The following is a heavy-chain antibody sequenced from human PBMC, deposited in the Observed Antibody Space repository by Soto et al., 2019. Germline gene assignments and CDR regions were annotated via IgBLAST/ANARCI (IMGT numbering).Heavy chain of an antibody. Sequence: QVQLVQSGAEVKKPGASVKVSCKASGYTFTSYYMHWVRQAPGQGLEWMGIINPSGGSTSYAQKFQGRVIMTRDTSTSTVYMELSSLRSEDTAVYYCARGGRITMVRGVIITSFDYWGQGTLVTVSS. V-gene: IGHV1-46*03. D-gene: IGHD3-10*01. CDR2: INPSGGST. CDR1: GYTFTSYY. CDR3: ARGGRITMVRGVIITSFDY. J-gene: IGHJ4*02.